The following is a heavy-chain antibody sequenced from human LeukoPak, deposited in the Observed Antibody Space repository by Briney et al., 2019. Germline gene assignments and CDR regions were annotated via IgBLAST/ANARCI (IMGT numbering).Heavy chain of an antibody. CDR3: ARDQRVTDKYSSSWYAS. Sequence: ASVKVSCKASGYTFTGYYVHWVRQAPGQGLEWMGWINPNSGGTNYAQKFQGWVTMTRDTSISTAYMELSRLRSDDTAVYYCARDQRVTDKYSSSWYASWGQGTLVTVSS. D-gene: IGHD6-13*01. J-gene: IGHJ5*02. CDR1: GYTFTGYY. V-gene: IGHV1-2*04. CDR2: INPNSGGT.